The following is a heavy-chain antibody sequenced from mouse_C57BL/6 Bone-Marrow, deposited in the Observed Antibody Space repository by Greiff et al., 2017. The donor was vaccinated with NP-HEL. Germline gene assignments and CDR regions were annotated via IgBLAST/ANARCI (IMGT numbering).Heavy chain of an antibody. D-gene: IGHD1-1*01. J-gene: IGHJ4*01. Sequence: EVQLVESGGDLVKPGGSLKLSCAASGFTFSSYGMSWVRQTPDKRLEWVATISSGGSYTYSPDSVKGRFTISRDNAKNTLYLQMSSLKSEDTAMYYCARSYYYGSSYAMDYWGQGTSVTVSS. CDR2: ISSGGSYT. CDR1: GFTFSSYG. CDR3: ARSYYYGSSYAMDY. V-gene: IGHV5-6*01.